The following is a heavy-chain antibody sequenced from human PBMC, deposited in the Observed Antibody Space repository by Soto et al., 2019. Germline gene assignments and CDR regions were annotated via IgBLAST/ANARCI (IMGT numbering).Heavy chain of an antibody. Sequence: EVQLVESGGGLVKPGGSLRLSCAASGFTFSTYTMNWVRQAPGKGLEWVSSISSSSDFIYYADSLKGRFTISRDNAKDSLYLQLNSLRADDTAVYYCARDTLAGGLAPRDYWGQGTLVTVSS. D-gene: IGHD4-17*01. V-gene: IGHV3-21*01. CDR1: GFTFSTYT. CDR3: ARDTLAGGLAPRDY. J-gene: IGHJ4*02. CDR2: ISSSSDFI.